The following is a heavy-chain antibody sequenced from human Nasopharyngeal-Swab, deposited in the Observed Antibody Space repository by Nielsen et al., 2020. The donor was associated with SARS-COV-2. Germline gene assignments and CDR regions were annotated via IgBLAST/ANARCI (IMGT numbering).Heavy chain of an antibody. J-gene: IGHJ6*03. Sequence: SETLSLTCTASGYSISSGYYWGWIRQPPGKGLEWIGSIYHSGSTYYNPSLKSRVTISVDTSKNQFSLKLSSVTAADTAVYYCARRVVAGTGTPYYYYYYYMDVWGKGTTVTVSS. CDR3: ARRVVAGTGTPYYYYYYYMDV. CDR1: GYSISSGYY. CDR2: IYHSGST. D-gene: IGHD6-19*01. V-gene: IGHV4-38-2*02.